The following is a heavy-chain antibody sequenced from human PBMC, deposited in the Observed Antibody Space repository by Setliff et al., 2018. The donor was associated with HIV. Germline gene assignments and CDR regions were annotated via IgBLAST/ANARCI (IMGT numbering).Heavy chain of an antibody. CDR1: GFSFDDYA. Sequence: GGSLRLSCAASGFSFDDYAMHWVRQAPGKGLEWVSGISWNSGSIDYGDSVKGRFTISRDNAKNSLYLQMNSLRAEDTALYYCVRDVKGGYFDIWGRGTLVTVSS. J-gene: IGHJ2*01. D-gene: IGHD2-15*01. V-gene: IGHV3-9*01. CDR2: ISWNSGSI. CDR3: VRDVKGGYFDI.